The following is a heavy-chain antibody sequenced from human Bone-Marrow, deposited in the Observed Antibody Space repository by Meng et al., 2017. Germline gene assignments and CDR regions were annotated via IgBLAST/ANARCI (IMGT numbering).Heavy chain of an antibody. CDR3: SRASRDYGSGSYFLLGFWCAYWFDP. V-gene: IGHV3-74*01. CDR1: GLTFSSYW. CDR2: INSDGRTI. D-gene: IGHD3-10*01. J-gene: IGHJ5*02. Sequence: GESLKTSRAASGLTFSSYWMHWVRQAPGKGLVWVSRINSDGRTITYADPVKGRFTINRDNAKNTQYPQMNSLRAEDTAVYYCSRASRDYGSGSYFLLGFWCAYWFDPWGQGTLVTVSS.